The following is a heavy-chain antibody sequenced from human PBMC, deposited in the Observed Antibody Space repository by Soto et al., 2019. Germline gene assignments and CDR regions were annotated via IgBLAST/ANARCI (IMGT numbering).Heavy chain of an antibody. CDR2: IYYRGST. CDR3: ARVRAVTDYGMDV. J-gene: IGHJ6*01. V-gene: IGHV4-30-4*01. Sequence: QVQLQESGPGLVKPLQTLSLTCTVSGGSISSGDYYWSGIRQPPGKGLEWIGYIYYRGSTYYNPALKSRVTISVDTSKNQFALKLTSVTGAGTAVYYCARVRAVTDYGMDVWGQGTTVTVSS. D-gene: IGHD4-4*01. CDR1: GGSISSGDYY.